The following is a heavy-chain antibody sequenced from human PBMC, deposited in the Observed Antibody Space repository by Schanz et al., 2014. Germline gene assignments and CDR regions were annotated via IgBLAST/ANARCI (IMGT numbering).Heavy chain of an antibody. V-gene: IGHV3-74*01. D-gene: IGHD3-22*01. J-gene: IGHJ4*02. CDR1: GLTFSSHW. CDR3: VSVYDSSGYVSFNY. CDR2: INSVGSNT. Sequence: EVQLVQSGGGLVQPGGSLRLSCAASGLTFSSHWMHWVRQDPGKGLVWVARINSVGSNTDYADSVTGRFTISRDNAKNTLYLQMNTLRAEDTAVYYCVSVYDSSGYVSFNYWGQGTLVTVSS.